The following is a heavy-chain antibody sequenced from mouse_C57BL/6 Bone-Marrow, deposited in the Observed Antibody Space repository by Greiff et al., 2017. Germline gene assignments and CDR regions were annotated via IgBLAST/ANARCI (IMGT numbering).Heavy chain of an antibody. CDR2: INPNNGGT. D-gene: IGHD1-1*01. CDR1: GYTFTDYY. Sequence: VQLQQSGPELVKPGASVKISCKASGYTFTDYYMNWVKQSHGKSLEWIGDINPNNGGTSYNQKFKGKATLTVDKSSSTAYMELRSLTSEDSAVYYCETVVPYYYAMDYWGQGTSVTVSS. CDR3: ETVVPYYYAMDY. J-gene: IGHJ4*01. V-gene: IGHV1-26*01.